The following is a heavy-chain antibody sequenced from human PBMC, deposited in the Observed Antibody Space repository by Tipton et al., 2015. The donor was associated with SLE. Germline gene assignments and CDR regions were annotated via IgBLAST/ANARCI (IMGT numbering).Heavy chain of an antibody. J-gene: IGHJ4*02. V-gene: IGHV4-59*12. CDR1: GGSITNYY. CDR3: ARDPNGGYGSFDY. D-gene: IGHD7-27*01. CDR2: IYYSGTT. Sequence: TLSLTCSVSGGSITNYYWNWIRQPPGKGLEWIGWIYYSGTTNYNPSLESRVTITVDTSKNQFSLKLSSVTAADTAVYYCARDPNGGYGSFDYWGLGALVTVSS.